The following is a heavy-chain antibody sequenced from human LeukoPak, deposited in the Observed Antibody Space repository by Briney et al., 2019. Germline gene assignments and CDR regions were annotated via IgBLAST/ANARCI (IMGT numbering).Heavy chain of an antibody. V-gene: IGHV3-9*01. CDR2: ISWNSGSI. Sequence: PGGSLSLSCAASGFTFDDYAMHWVRQAAGKGPEWVSGISWNSGSIGYADSVKGRFTISRDNAKNSLYLQMNSLRAEDTALYYCAKDYTELLFGWFDPWGQGTLVTVSS. CDR1: GFTFDDYA. J-gene: IGHJ5*02. CDR3: AKDYTELLFGWFDP. D-gene: IGHD2-2*01.